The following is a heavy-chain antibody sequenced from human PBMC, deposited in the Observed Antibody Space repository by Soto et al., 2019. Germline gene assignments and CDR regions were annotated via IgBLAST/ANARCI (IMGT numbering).Heavy chain of an antibody. J-gene: IGHJ4*02. D-gene: IGHD2-15*01. CDR3: AKLPCSGGSCYFFDY. Sequence: PGGSVRLSCAAAGFAFSSYAMSWVRQAPGKGLEWVSAISGSGGSTYYADSVKGRFTISRDNSKNTLYLQMNSLRAEDTAVYYCAKLPCSGGSCYFFDYWGQGTLVTVSS. V-gene: IGHV3-23*01. CDR2: ISGSGGST. CDR1: GFAFSSYA.